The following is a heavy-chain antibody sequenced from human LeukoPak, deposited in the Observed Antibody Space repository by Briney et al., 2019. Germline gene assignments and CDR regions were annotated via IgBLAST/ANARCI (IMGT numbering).Heavy chain of an antibody. Sequence: SETLSLTCAVSGGSISSSNWWSWVRQPPGKGLEWIGEIYHSGSTNYNPSLKSRVTISVDKSKNQFSLKLGSVTAADTAVYYCARDADMSSWRGEYFQHWGQGTLVTVSS. V-gene: IGHV4-4*02. CDR2: IYHSGST. D-gene: IGHD6-13*01. CDR3: ARDADMSSWRGEYFQH. CDR1: GGSISSSNW. J-gene: IGHJ1*01.